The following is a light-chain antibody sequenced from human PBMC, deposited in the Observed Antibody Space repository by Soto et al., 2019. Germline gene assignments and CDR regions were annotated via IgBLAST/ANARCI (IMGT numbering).Light chain of an antibody. CDR3: QQYNSYST. J-gene: IGKJ5*01. Sequence: IQMTHSPLTASVCDRVTITCRASQSISSWLAWYQQQPGTAPKLLIYKASSLESGVPSRFSGSGSGTEFTLTISSLQPDDFATYYCQQYNSYSTFGQGTRLAVK. CDR1: QSISSW. CDR2: KAS. V-gene: IGKV1-5*03.